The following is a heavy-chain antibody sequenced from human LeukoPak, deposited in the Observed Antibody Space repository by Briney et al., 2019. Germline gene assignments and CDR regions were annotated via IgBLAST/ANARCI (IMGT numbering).Heavy chain of an antibody. Sequence: SETLSLTCTVSGGSISSSSYYWGWIRQPPGKGLEWIGSIYYSGSTCYNPSLKSRVTISVDTSKNQFSLRLSSVTPADTALYYCARHDGYNYFTYWGQGTLVTVSS. D-gene: IGHD5-24*01. CDR3: ARHDGYNYFTY. CDR1: GGSISSSSYY. J-gene: IGHJ4*02. CDR2: IYYSGST. V-gene: IGHV4-39*01.